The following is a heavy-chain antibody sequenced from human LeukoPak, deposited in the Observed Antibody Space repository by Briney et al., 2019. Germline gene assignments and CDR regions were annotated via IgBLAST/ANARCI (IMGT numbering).Heavy chain of an antibody. J-gene: IGHJ4*02. D-gene: IGHD3-10*01. CDR3: ARVGWFGELVYFDY. V-gene: IGHV4-61*02. Sequence: SQTLSLTCTVSGGSISGGTYYWSWIRQPAGKGLEWLGRIYTSGCTNYNPSLKSRVTISIDTSKNQFSLKLSSVTAADTAVYYCARVGWFGELVYFDYWGQGTLVTVSS. CDR2: IYTSGCT. CDR1: GGSISGGTYY.